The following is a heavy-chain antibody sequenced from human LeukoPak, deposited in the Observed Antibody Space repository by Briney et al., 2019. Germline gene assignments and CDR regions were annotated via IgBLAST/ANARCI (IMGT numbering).Heavy chain of an antibody. V-gene: IGHV3-23*01. J-gene: IGHJ4*02. Sequence: GGSLRLSCAASGFTFSSYGMNWVRQAPGKGLEWVSAISGSGGSTYYADSVKGRFTISRDNSKNTLYLQMNSLRAEDTAVYYCAKDPYGAGSYVGVDYWGQGTLVTVSS. CDR2: ISGSGGST. D-gene: IGHD3-10*01. CDR3: AKDPYGAGSYVGVDY. CDR1: GFTFSSYG.